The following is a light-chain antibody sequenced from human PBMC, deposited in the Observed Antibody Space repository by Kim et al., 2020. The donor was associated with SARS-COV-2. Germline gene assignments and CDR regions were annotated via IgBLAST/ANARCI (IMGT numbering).Light chain of an antibody. CDR2: EGG. CDR3: SSYAGSNNLV. J-gene: IGLJ2*01. CDR1: SSDVCGYNY. V-gene: IGLV2-8*01. Sequence: SDPVSCTGTSSDVCGYNYVSWYQQHPGKAPKLMIYEGGKPPSGVPDRFSDSTSSSATSLTVSGLQAEDEADYYCSSYAGSNNLVFGGGTQLTVL.